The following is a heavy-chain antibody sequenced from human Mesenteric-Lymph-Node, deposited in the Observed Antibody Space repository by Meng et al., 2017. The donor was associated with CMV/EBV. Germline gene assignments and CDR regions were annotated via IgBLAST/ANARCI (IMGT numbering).Heavy chain of an antibody. CDR1: GFTVSSNY. J-gene: IGHJ4*02. Sequence: GESLKISCAASGFTVSSNYMSWVRQAPGKGLEWVSVIYSGGSTYYADSVKGRFTISRDNSKNTLYLQMNSLRADDTAVYYCAKLGLWNGYRALDYWGRGALVTVSS. CDR2: IYSGGST. V-gene: IGHV3-53*01. CDR3: AKLGLWNGYRALDY. D-gene: IGHD3-3*01.